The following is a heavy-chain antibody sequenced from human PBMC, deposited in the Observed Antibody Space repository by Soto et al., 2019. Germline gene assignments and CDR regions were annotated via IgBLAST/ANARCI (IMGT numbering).Heavy chain of an antibody. V-gene: IGHV1-46*01. Sequence: ASVKVSCKASGYTFTSYYMHWVRQAPGQGLEWMGIINPTGGSTRYAQKFQGRVTMTRDTSTSTVYMELSSLSSEDTAVYYCARGHARDGYNPHGHYYYGMDVWGQGTTVTVSS. CDR2: INPTGGST. J-gene: IGHJ6*02. CDR1: GYTFTSYY. CDR3: ARGHARDGYNPHGHYYYGMDV. D-gene: IGHD5-12*01.